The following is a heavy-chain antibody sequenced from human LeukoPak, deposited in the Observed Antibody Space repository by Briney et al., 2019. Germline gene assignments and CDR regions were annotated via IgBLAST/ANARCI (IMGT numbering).Heavy chain of an antibody. Sequence: SVKVSCKASGYTFTSYAMHWVRQAPGQGLEWMGGIIPIFGTANYAQKFQGRVTITADESTSTAYMELSSLRSEDTAVYYCARDLGSGWCHAFDIWGQGTMVTVSS. V-gene: IGHV1-69*13. J-gene: IGHJ3*02. D-gene: IGHD6-19*01. CDR1: GYTFTSYA. CDR3: ARDLGSGWCHAFDI. CDR2: IIPIFGTA.